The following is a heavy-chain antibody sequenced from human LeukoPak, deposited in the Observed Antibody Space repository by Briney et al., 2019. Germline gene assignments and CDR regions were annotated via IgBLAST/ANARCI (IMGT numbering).Heavy chain of an antibody. Sequence: PGGSLRLSCAASGFTFSSCAMSWVRQAPGKGLEWVSAISGSGGSTYYADSVKGRFTISRDNSKNTLYLQMNSLRAEDTAVYYCAKDPGYQLLSQGFDYWGQGTLVTVSS. CDR1: GFTFSSCA. V-gene: IGHV3-23*01. CDR3: AKDPGYQLLSQGFDY. J-gene: IGHJ4*02. D-gene: IGHD2-2*01. CDR2: ISGSGGST.